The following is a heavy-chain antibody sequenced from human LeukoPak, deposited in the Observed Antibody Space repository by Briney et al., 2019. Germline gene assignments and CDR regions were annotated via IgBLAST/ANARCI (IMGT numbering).Heavy chain of an antibody. V-gene: IGHV3-74*01. D-gene: IGHD7-27*01. CDR3: VRAMMGIDDY. CDR2: MNSDGTIT. CDR1: GFTFSSSW. Sequence: PGGSLRLSCAASGFTFSSSWMHWVRQVPGKGRVWVSRMNSDGTITTYAGSVKGRFTISRDNAKNTLYLQMNSMRAEDLGVYYCVRAMMGIDDYWGQGTLVTVSS. J-gene: IGHJ4*02.